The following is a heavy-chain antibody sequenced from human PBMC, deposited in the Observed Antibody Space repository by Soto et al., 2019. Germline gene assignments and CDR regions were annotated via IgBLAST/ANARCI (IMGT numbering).Heavy chain of an antibody. V-gene: IGHV3-23*01. CDR1: GFTFSSYA. J-gene: IGHJ4*02. CDR3: AKDRPQYYYDSSGYHDDY. CDR2: ISGSGGST. D-gene: IGHD3-22*01. Sequence: GGSLRLSCAASGFTFSSYAMSWVRQAPGKGLEWVSAISGSGGSTYYADSVKGRFTISRDNSKNTLYLQMNSLRAEDTAVYYCAKDRPQYYYDSSGYHDDYWGQETLVTVSS.